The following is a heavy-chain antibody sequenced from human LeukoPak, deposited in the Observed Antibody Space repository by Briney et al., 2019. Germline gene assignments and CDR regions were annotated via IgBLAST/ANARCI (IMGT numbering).Heavy chain of an antibody. Sequence: ASVKVSCKASGYTFTSYDINWVRQATGQGLEWMGWMNPNSGNTGYAQKFQGRVTMTRNTSISTAYMELSSLRSDDTAVYYCASYCTNGVCYRHAFDIWGQGTMVTVPS. CDR2: MNPNSGNT. CDR1: GYTFTSYD. D-gene: IGHD2-8*01. J-gene: IGHJ3*02. CDR3: ASYCTNGVCYRHAFDI. V-gene: IGHV1-8*01.